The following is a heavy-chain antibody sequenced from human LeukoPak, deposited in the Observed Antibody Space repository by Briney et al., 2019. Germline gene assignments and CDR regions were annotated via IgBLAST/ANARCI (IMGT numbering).Heavy chain of an antibody. D-gene: IGHD5-18*01. CDR1: GGSINAHY. CDR3: ARQPANTAAFDI. CDR2: VRDNGEN. J-gene: IGHJ3*02. V-gene: IGHV4-59*08. Sequence: SDTLSLTCTVSGGSINAHYWRWLRQPTGKGLEWIAYVRDNGENNYNPSLKSRVAISVDTANNQISLRLNFVTAADTAIYYCARQPANTAAFDIWGLGTMVTVSS.